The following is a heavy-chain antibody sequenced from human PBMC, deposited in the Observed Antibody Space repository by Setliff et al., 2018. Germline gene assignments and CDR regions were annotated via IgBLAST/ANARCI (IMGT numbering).Heavy chain of an antibody. CDR3: ATKDYDTSGYYRPFGF. CDR2: FNPEDDEI. V-gene: IGHV1-24*01. CDR1: GSTLTELT. D-gene: IGHD3-22*01. J-gene: IGHJ5*01. Sequence: GASVQVSCKVSGSTLTELTMYWVRQAPGKGLEWMGSFNPEDDEIIYAQKFLGRVTMTEDTSTDTAYMELSSLRSEDTAVYYCATKDYDTSGYYRPFGFWGQGTLVTVSS.